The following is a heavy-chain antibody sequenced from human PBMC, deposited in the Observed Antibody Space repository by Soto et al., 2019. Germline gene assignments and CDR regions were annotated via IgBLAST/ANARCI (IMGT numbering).Heavy chain of an antibody. CDR1: GYTFTSYD. CDR2: MNPNSGNT. CDR3: ATQTHPKITIFGVVIKRPYYFDY. Sequence: ASVKVSCKASGYTFTSYDINWVRQATGQGLEWMGWMNPNSGNTGYAQKFQGRVTMTRNTSISTAYMELSSLRSEDTAVYYCATQTHPKITIFGVVIKRPYYFDYWGQGTLVTVPQ. D-gene: IGHD3-3*01. J-gene: IGHJ4*02. V-gene: IGHV1-8*01.